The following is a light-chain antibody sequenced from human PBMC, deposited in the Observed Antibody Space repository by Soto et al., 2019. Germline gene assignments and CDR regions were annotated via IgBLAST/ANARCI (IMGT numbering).Light chain of an antibody. Sequence: QLVPTQSPSASASLGASVKLTCTLSTRHRSYAIAWHQHQPEKGPRFLMTLNPDGTHRKGDGIPDRFSGSSSGAERYLTISSLQSEDEADYYCQTWGTAMVVFGGGTKLTVL. CDR2: LNPDGTH. CDR1: TRHRSYA. J-gene: IGLJ2*01. CDR3: QTWGTAMVV. V-gene: IGLV4-69*01.